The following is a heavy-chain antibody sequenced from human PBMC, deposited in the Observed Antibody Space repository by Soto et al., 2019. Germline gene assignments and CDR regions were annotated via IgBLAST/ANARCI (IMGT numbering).Heavy chain of an antibody. V-gene: IGHV3-23*01. D-gene: IGHD3-9*01. CDR2: ITHTGEKT. CDR3: LTWSHNILTGPDGYGMDV. CDR1: GVAFSGCA. Sequence: EVQLLESGGGLVQPGGSLRLSCAASGVAFSGCAMSWVRQAPGQGLEWVSYITHTGEKTYYADAVKGRFTISRDNSKNTLYLKMNSLRAEDTAEYYCLTWSHNILTGPDGYGMDVWGQGTTVTVSS. J-gene: IGHJ6*02.